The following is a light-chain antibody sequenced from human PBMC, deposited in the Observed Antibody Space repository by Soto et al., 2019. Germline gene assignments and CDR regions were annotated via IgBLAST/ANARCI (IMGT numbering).Light chain of an antibody. J-gene: IGLJ3*02. V-gene: IGLV6-57*02. CDR1: SGSIASNY. CDR2: EDN. CDR3: QSYDTSNHGV. Sequence: NFMLTQPHSVSESPGKMVTISCTGSSGSIASNYVQWYQQRPGSAPTTVIYEDNQRPSGVPDRFSGSIDSSSNSASLTISGLKTEDEADYYCQSYDTSNHGVFGGGTKLTVL.